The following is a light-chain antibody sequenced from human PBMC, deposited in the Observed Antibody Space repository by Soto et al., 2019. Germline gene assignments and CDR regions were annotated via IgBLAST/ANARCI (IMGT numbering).Light chain of an antibody. CDR3: QQFNNYPLT. Sequence: IQMTPSHSTVSASKRYRVTLKLWASQTITRWMALYQQKPGKAPKLLIYDASTLESGVPSRFSGSGSGTDFTLTISSLQPEDFATYYCQQFNNYPLTFGGGTKVDI. CDR1: QTITRW. V-gene: IGKV1-5*01. CDR2: DAS. J-gene: IGKJ4*01.